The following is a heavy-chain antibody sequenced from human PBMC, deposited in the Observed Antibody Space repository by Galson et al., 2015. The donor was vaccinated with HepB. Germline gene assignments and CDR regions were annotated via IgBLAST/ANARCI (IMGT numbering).Heavy chain of an antibody. D-gene: IGHD6-13*01. V-gene: IGHV3-21*01. Sequence: SLRLYCEASGFTFSSSSMNWVRQAPGKGLEWVSSISSSSSYIYYADSVKGRFTISRDNAKNSLYLQMNSLRAEDTAVYYCARDGYSSSWYRWGWFDPWGQGTLVTVSS. CDR3: ARDGYSSSWYRWGWFDP. CDR1: GFTFSSSS. J-gene: IGHJ5*02. CDR2: ISSSSSYI.